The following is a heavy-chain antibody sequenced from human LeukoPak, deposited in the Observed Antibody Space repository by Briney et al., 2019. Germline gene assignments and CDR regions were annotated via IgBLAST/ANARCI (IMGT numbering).Heavy chain of an antibody. CDR2: INPNSVGT. V-gene: IGHV1-2*02. CDR1: GYTFTGYY. CDR3: ARVLNYYGMDV. J-gene: IGHJ6*02. Sequence: ASVKVSCKASGYTFTGYYMHWVRQAPGQGLEWMGWINPNSVGTNYAQKFQGRVTMTRDTSISTAYMELSRLRSDDTAVYYCARVLNYYGMDVWGQGTTVTVSS.